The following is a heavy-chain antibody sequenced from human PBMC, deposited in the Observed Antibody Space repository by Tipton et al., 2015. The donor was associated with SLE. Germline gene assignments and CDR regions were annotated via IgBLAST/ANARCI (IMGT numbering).Heavy chain of an antibody. CDR3: AGGVEGGVYNYYYYMDV. V-gene: IGHV4-59*01. D-gene: IGHD3-3*01. J-gene: IGHJ6*03. CDR2: IYQSESAAGGT. CDR1: GGSISVYY. Sequence: GLVKPSETLSLACTVSGGSISVYYWSWIRQSPGKGLEWIAYIYQSESAAGGTAYNPSLKSRASISVDTSKSQFYLSLKSVTAADTAVYYCAGGVEGGVYNYYYYMDVWGKGTTVTVSS.